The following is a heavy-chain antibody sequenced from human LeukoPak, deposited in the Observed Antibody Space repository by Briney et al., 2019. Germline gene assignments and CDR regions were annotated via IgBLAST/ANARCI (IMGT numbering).Heavy chain of an antibody. Sequence: SETLSLTCTVSGGSISSSSYYWGWIRQPPGKGLEWIGSIYYSGSTYYNPSLKSRVTISVDTSKNQFSLKLSSVPAADTAVYYCARSYYDYVWGSYRSPGWFDPWGQGTLVTVSS. CDR1: GGSISSSSYY. V-gene: IGHV4-39*01. D-gene: IGHD3-16*02. J-gene: IGHJ5*02. CDR2: IYYSGST. CDR3: ARSYYDYVWGSYRSPGWFDP.